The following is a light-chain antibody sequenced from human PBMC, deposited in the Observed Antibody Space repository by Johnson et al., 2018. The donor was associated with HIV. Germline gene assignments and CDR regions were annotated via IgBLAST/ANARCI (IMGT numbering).Light chain of an antibody. V-gene: IGLV1-51*02. Sequence: QSILTQPPSMSAAPGQRVTISCSGSSSNIGNNYVSWYQQLPGTAPKLLIYENNKRPSGIPDRFSGAKSAMSATLGITGLQPGDEADYYCGTWESSLSAGYVFGTGTKVTVL. CDR3: GTWESSLSAGYV. J-gene: IGLJ1*01. CDR1: SSNIGNNY. CDR2: ENN.